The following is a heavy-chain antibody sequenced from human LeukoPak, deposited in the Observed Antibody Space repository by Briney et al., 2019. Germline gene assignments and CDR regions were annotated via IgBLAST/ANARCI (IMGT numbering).Heavy chain of an antibody. J-gene: IGHJ5*02. V-gene: IGHV4-39*07. CDR1: GGSISSNIYY. D-gene: IGHD1-26*01. CDR2: ISYRGST. Sequence: SETLSLTCSVSGGSISSNIYYWGWIRQPPGKGLEWIGSISYRGSTYYNPSLKTRVTMSVDTSKNQFSLKLSSVTAADTAVYYCAREMYSGSYPSNWFDPWGQGTLVTVSS. CDR3: AREMYSGSYPSNWFDP.